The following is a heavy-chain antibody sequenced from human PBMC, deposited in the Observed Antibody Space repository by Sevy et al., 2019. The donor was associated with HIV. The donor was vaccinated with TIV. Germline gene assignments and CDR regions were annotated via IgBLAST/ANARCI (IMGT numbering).Heavy chain of an antibody. CDR1: GFTFSSYS. J-gene: IGHJ1*01. Sequence: GGSLRLSCAASGFTFSSYSMNWVRQAPGKGLEWVSYISSSSSTIYYADSVKGRFTISRDNAKNSLYLQMNSLRDEDTAVYYCAGDPGIRRVAEYFQHWGQGTLVTVSS. CDR3: AGDPGIRRVAEYFQH. CDR2: ISSSSSTI. V-gene: IGHV3-48*02.